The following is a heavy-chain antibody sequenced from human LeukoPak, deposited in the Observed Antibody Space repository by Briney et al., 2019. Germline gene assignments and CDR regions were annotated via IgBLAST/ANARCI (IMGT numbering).Heavy chain of an antibody. Sequence: GGSLRLSCAASGFTFSSYAMSCVRQPPGGGLEWVSSITGSGGDTYYAASVKGRFTISQDHSKNTVYLQMNSLRAEDTAVYYCAKDPFWSGYPYYYYGMDVWGQGTTVTVSS. CDR2: ITGSGGDT. CDR3: AKDPFWSGYPYYYYGMDV. V-gene: IGHV3-23*01. CDR1: GFTFSSYA. D-gene: IGHD3-3*01. J-gene: IGHJ6*02.